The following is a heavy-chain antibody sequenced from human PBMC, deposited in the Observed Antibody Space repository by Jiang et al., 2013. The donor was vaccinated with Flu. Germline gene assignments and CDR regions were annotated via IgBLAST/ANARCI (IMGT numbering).Heavy chain of an antibody. Sequence: GAEVKKPGSSVKVSCKASGGTFSSYAISWVRQAPGQGLEWMGRIIPILGIANYAQKFQGRVTITADKSTSTAYMELSSLRSEDTAVYYCARAYSGSYVEYFDYWGQGTLVTVSS. CDR3: ARAYSGSYVEYFDY. V-gene: IGHV1-69*04. J-gene: IGHJ4*02. CDR1: GGTFSSYA. D-gene: IGHD1-26*01. CDR2: IIPILGIA.